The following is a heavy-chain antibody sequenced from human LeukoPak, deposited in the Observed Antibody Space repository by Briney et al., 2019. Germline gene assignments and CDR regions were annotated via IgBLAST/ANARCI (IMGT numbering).Heavy chain of an antibody. J-gene: IGHJ1*01. CDR3: AVCYDSSGYYYVGYFQH. D-gene: IGHD3-22*01. Sequence: ASVKVSCKASGSTFTSYDINWVRQATGQGLEWMGWMNPNSGNTGYAQKFQGRVTMTRNTSISTAYMELSSLRSEDTAVYYCAVCYDSSGYYYVGYFQHWGQGTLVTVSS. V-gene: IGHV1-8*01. CDR1: GSTFTSYD. CDR2: MNPNSGNT.